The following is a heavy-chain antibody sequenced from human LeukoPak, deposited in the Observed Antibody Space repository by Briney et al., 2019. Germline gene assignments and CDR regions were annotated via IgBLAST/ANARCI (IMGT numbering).Heavy chain of an antibody. D-gene: IGHD3-10*01. V-gene: IGHV4-39*07. CDR3: ARVARVRGVIMADLFDY. Sequence: SETLSLTCTVSGGSISSTSSYWGWIRQPPGKGLEWIANIYYSGSTYYNPSLKSRVTISVDTSKNQSSLKLSSVTAADTAVYYCARVARVRGVIMADLFDYWGQGTLVTVSS. J-gene: IGHJ4*02. CDR2: IYYSGST. CDR1: GGSISSTSSY.